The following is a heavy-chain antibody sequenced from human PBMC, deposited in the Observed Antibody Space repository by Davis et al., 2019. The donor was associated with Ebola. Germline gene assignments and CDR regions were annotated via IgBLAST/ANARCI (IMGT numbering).Heavy chain of an antibody. CDR1: GGTFSSYT. CDR3: AKDHPNWSIDY. D-gene: IGHD1-1*01. Sequence: SVKVSCKASGGTFSSYTISWVRQAPGQGLEWMGRIIPILGIANYAQKFQGRVPITADKSTSTAYMELSSLRSEDTAVYYCAKDHPNWSIDYWGQGTLVTVSS. CDR2: IIPILGIA. V-gene: IGHV1-69*04. J-gene: IGHJ4*02.